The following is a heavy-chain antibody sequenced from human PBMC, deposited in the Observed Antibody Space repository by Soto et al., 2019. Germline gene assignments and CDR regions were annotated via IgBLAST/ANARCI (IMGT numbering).Heavy chain of an antibody. CDR1: GFTFSSYA. V-gene: IGHV3-30-3*01. Sequence: QVQLVESGGGVVQPGRSLRLSCAASGFTFSSYAMHWVRQAPGKGLEWVAVISYDGSNKYYADSVKGRFTISRDNSKNTLYLQLNSRRAEDTAVYYCASLPTHTVVVAATPLYWGQVSLVTVSS. CDR3: ASLPTHTVVVAATPLY. CDR2: ISYDGSNK. J-gene: IGHJ4*02. D-gene: IGHD2-15*01.